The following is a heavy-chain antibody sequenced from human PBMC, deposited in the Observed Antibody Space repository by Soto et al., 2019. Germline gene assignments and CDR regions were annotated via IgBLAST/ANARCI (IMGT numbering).Heavy chain of an antibody. CDR3: AKSGAPSSGDAFGI. J-gene: IGHJ3*02. Sequence: LRLSCAASGFTFSSYGMHWVRQAPGKGLEWVAVISYDGSNKYYADSVKGRFTISRDNSKNTLYLQMNSLRAEDTAVYYCAKSGAPSSGDAFGIWGQGXMVNV. V-gene: IGHV3-30*18. CDR2: ISYDGSNK. CDR1: GFTFSSYG. D-gene: IGHD6-6*01.